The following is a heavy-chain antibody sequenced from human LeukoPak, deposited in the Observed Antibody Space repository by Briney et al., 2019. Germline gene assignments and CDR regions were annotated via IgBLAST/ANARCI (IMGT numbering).Heavy chain of an antibody. D-gene: IGHD5-18*01. CDR1: GCTFTGYY. Sequence: ASVKVSCKASGCTFTGYYMHWVRQAPGQGLEWMGWINPNSGGTNYAQKFQGRVTMTRDTSISTAYMELSRLRSDDTAVYYCARSTDSYGFLFLGYWGQGTLVTVSS. CDR2: INPNSGGT. J-gene: IGHJ4*02. V-gene: IGHV1-2*02. CDR3: ARSTDSYGFLFLGY.